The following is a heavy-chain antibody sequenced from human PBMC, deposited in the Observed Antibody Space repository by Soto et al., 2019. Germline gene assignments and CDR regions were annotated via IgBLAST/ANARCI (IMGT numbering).Heavy chain of an antibody. V-gene: IGHV4-31*03. Sequence: SETLSLTCTVSGGSVSSAGYYWTWIRQHPGKGLEWLGWVYYSGGNSYNPSLKSRVTISIDSSKNHVSLRLSHVTVADTAVYYCARDRWYCSGWYLDVWGRGTTVTVSS. D-gene: IGHD6-19*01. CDR3: ARDRWYCSGWYLDV. J-gene: IGHJ6*02. CDR1: GGSVSSAGYY. CDR2: VYYSGGN.